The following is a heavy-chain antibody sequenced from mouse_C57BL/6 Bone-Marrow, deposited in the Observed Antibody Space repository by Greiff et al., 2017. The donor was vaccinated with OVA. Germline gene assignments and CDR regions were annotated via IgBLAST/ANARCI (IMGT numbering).Heavy chain of an antibody. CDR2: IYPRSGNT. D-gene: IGHD2-5*01. CDR1: GYTFTSYG. J-gene: IGHJ4*01. Sequence: VMLVESGAELARPGASVKLSCKASGYTFTSYGISWVKQRTGQGLEWIGEIYPRSGNTYYNEKFKGKATLTADKSSSTAYMELRSLTSEDSAVYFCARYSNRYAMDYWGQGTSVTVSS. CDR3: ARYSNRYAMDY. V-gene: IGHV1-81*01.